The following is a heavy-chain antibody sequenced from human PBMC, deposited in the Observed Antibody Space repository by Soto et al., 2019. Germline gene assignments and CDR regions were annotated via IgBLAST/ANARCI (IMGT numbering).Heavy chain of an antibody. J-gene: IGHJ6*03. CDR2: ISWNSGSI. CDR3: AKARKDGGSGILYSPTYYYYMDV. Sequence: GGSLRLSCAASGFTFDDYAMHWVRQAPGKGLEWVSGISWNSGSIGYADSVKGRFTISRDNAKNSLYLQMNSLRAEDTALYYCAKARKDGGSGILYSPTYYYYMDVWGKGTTVTVSS. D-gene: IGHD3-10*01. V-gene: IGHV3-9*01. CDR1: GFTFDDYA.